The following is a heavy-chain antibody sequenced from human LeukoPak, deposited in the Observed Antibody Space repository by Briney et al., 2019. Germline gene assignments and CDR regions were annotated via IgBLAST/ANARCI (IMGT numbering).Heavy chain of an antibody. Sequence: SVKVSCKASGGTFSSYAISWVRQAPGQGLEWMGRIIPILGIANYAQKFQGRVTITADKSTSTAYMELSSLRSEDTAVYYCALSIAAAGYYYYGMDVWGQGTTVTVSS. CDR3: ALSIAAAGYYYYGMDV. D-gene: IGHD6-13*01. CDR2: IIPILGIA. V-gene: IGHV1-69*04. J-gene: IGHJ6*02. CDR1: GGTFSSYA.